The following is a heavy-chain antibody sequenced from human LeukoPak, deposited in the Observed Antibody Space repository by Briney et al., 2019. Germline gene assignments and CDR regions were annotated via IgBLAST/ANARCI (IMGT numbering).Heavy chain of an antibody. CDR2: INTYNGNT. CDR3: ARDPGTRVVDP. J-gene: IGHJ5*02. V-gene: IGHV1-18*01. CDR1: GYTFTTYG. Sequence: ASVKVSCKAFGYTFTTYGISWVRQAPGQGLEWMGWINTYNGNTNYAQKVQGRVTMTTDTSTSTAYMELRSLRSGDTAVYYCARDPGTRVVDPWGQGTLVTVSS. D-gene: IGHD2-15*01.